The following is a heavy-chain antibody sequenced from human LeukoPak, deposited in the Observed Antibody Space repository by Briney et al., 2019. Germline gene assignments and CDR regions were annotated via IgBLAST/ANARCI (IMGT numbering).Heavy chain of an antibody. Sequence: SSETPFLTCSVSGGSISGFYWSWIRQPPGQTLEWIGYIYSSGSTNYNPSLQSRVTMSVDTSVNQFSLRLSSVTAADTAVYYCARFTYTTRPSDVWGKGTTVTVSS. J-gene: IGHJ6*04. D-gene: IGHD3-16*01. CDR2: IYSSGST. V-gene: IGHV4-4*09. CDR3: ARFTYTTRPSDV. CDR1: GGSISGFY.